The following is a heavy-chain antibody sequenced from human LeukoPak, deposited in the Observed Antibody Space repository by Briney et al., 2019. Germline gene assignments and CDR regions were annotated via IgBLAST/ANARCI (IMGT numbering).Heavy chain of an antibody. J-gene: IGHJ4*02. CDR1: GFTFSSFA. Sequence: GGSLRLSCSASGFTFSSFAMFWVRQAPGKGLEYVSGISSDGGRTNYADSLKARFTISRDNSKVTLYLQMTSLRPEDTAIYYCVKDPSGNCFYFDYWGQGTLVTVSS. V-gene: IGHV3-64D*09. CDR3: VKDPSGNCFYFDY. CDR2: ISSDGGRT. D-gene: IGHD1-26*01.